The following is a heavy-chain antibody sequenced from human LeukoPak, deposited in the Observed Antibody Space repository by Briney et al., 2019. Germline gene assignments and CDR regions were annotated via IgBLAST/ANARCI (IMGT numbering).Heavy chain of an antibody. CDR2: ISSSSSSYI. J-gene: IGHJ4*02. CDR1: GFTFSSYS. Sequence: GGSLRLSCAASGFTFSSYSMNWVRQAPGKGLEWVSSISSSSSSYIYYADSVKGRFTISRDNAKNSLYLQMNSLRAEDTAVYYCARVSGSGSDFDYWGQGTLVTVSS. CDR3: ARVSGSGSDFDY. V-gene: IGHV3-21*01. D-gene: IGHD3-10*01.